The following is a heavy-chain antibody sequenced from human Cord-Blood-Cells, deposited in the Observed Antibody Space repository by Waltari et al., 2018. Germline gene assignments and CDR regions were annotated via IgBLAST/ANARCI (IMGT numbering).Heavy chain of an antibody. CDR3: AREEGDAFDI. Sequence: VQLVESGGGLVTPGGSLRLSCAAPGFPRRSYRLHWVRQAPGKGLELVSSISSSSNYIYYADSVKGRFTISRDNAKNSLYLQMNSLRAEDTAVYYCAREEGDAFDIWGQGTMVTVSS. V-gene: IGHV3-21*01. CDR2: ISSSSNYI. J-gene: IGHJ3*02. CDR1: GFPRRSYR.